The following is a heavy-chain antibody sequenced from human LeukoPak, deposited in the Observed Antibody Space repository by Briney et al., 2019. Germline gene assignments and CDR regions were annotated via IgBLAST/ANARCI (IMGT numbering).Heavy chain of an antibody. V-gene: IGHV4-59*01. Sequence: SETLSLTCTVSGGSISSYYWSWIRQPPGKGLEWIGYIYYSGSTNYNPSLKSRVTISVDTSKNQFSLKLSSVTAADTAEYYCARGVVVVPAAIDSFDYWGQGTLVTVSS. J-gene: IGHJ4*02. CDR2: IYYSGST. CDR1: GGSISSYY. D-gene: IGHD2-2*01. CDR3: ARGVVVVPAAIDSFDY.